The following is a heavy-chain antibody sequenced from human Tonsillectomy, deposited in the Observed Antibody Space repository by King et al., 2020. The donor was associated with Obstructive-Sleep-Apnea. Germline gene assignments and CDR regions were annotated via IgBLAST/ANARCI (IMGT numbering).Heavy chain of an antibody. CDR3: AHRTRYDFWWHN. CDR1: WSSLSTSGVG. J-gene: IGHJ4*02. Sequence: ITFKESGPTLVKPTQTLTLTCTFSWSSLSTSGVGVGWLRQPPGKALGWLALIYWDVDKHYSPSLKSRLTITKDTSKNQVVLTMTNMDPVDTATYYCAHRTRYDFWWHNWGQGTLVTVSS. CDR2: IYWDVDK. V-gene: IGHV2-5*02. D-gene: IGHD3-3*01.